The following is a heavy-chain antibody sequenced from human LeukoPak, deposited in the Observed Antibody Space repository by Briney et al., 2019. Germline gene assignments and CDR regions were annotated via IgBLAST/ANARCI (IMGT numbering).Heavy chain of an antibody. J-gene: IGHJ3*02. CDR3: ARDWGYYDSSGYLGVFDI. Sequence: GTSVKVSCKAAVYTFSIYGISWVRQAPGQGLEWMGWISAYNGNTNYAQKLQGRVTMTTDTSTSTAYMELRSLRSDDTAVYYCARDWGYYDSSGYLGVFDIWGQGTMVTVSS. CDR2: ISAYNGNT. D-gene: IGHD3-22*01. CDR1: VYTFSIYG. V-gene: IGHV1-18*01.